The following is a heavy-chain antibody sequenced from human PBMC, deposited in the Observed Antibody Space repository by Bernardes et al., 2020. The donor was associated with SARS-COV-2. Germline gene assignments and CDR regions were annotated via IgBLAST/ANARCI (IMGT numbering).Heavy chain of an antibody. Sequence: ASVKVSCKASGYTFTGYYMHWVRQAPGQGLEWMGWINPNSGGTNYAQKFQGWVTMTRDTSISTAYMELSRLRSDDTAVYYCARDSSSWYLPTTVVTPGYGMDVWGQGTTVTVSS. D-gene: IGHD6-13*01. V-gene: IGHV1-2*04. CDR3: ARDSSSWYLPTTVVTPGYGMDV. CDR1: GYTFTGYY. CDR2: INPNSGGT. J-gene: IGHJ6*02.